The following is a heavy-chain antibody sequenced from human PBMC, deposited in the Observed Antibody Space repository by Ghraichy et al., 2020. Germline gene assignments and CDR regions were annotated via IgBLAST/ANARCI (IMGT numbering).Heavy chain of an antibody. V-gene: IGHV4-31*03. CDR3: ARELSMPMAAYDVFWSGYFGHWFDS. J-gene: IGHJ5*01. CDR1: GGSISSGGYY. D-gene: IGHD3-3*01. Sequence: SETLSLTCTVSGGSISSGGYYWSWIRQHPGQGLEWIGYIYYSGSTYYNPSLKSRVTISVDTSKNQFSLKLSSVTAADTAVYYCARELSMPMAAYDVFWSGYFGHWFDSWGQGTLVTVSS. CDR2: IYYSGST.